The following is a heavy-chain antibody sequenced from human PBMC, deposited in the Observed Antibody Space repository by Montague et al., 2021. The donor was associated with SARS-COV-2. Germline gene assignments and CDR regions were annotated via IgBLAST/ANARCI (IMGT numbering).Heavy chain of an antibody. D-gene: IGHD1-26*01. CDR3: ARGIGWRSRVIFDP. CDR1: GFSLSTSGMC. J-gene: IGHJ5*02. Sequence: PALVKPTQTLTLTCTFSGFSLSTSGMCVSWVRQPPGKALEWLALIDRDDEYYNTSLKTRLTISKDTSKNQVVLTLTNMDPVDTATYFCARGIGWRSRVIFDPLGPGNPGHRLL. V-gene: IGHV2-70*20. CDR2: IDRDDE.